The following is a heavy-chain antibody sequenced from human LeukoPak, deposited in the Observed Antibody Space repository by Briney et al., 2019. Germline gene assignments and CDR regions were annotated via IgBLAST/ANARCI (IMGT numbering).Heavy chain of an antibody. Sequence: RAGGSLRLSCAGSGFTFRIYAMDWVRQTPGKGLEWVAVISYDGSNKDYADSMEGRFTISRDNSKNTRYLQMNSLGAEDTAVYYCAREIFNGFDIGGQGTMVTVSS. J-gene: IGHJ3*02. V-gene: IGHV3-30-3*01. CDR1: GFTFRIYA. CDR2: ISYDGSNK. CDR3: AREIFNGFDI.